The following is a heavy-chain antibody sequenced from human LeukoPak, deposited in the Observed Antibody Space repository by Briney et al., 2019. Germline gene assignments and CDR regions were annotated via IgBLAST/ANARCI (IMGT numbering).Heavy chain of an antibody. J-gene: IGHJ4*02. V-gene: IGHV3-30*03. CDR2: ITYDGYYK. D-gene: IGHD3-10*01. CDR1: GFTFTSYG. CDR3: ARDFSPVVRASPMGY. Sequence: SGTSLRLSCAASGFTFTSYGMHWVRQAPGKGLEWVALITYDGYYKYYSDSVKGRFTISSDTSKNTLYLQMNSLRAEDTAVYYCARDFSPVVRASPMGYWGQGTLVTVSS.